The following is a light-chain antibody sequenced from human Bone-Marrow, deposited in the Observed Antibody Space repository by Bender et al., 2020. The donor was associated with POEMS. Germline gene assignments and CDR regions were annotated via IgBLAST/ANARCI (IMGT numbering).Light chain of an antibody. CDR1: SGHSHYA. CDR2: INNDGSH. Sequence: QLVLTQSPSASASLGASVKLTCTLSSGHSHYAIAWHQQQPEKGPRYLMNINNDGSHNKGDGIPDRFSGSSSGAERHLTISSLQSEDEADYYCQTWGTGLPVFGGGTKVTVL. CDR3: QTWGTGLPV. V-gene: IGLV4-69*01. J-gene: IGLJ2*01.